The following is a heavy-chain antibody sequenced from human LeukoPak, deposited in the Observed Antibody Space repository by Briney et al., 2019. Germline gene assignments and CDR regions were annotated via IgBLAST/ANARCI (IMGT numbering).Heavy chain of an antibody. Sequence: ASVKVSCKASGYTFTGYYMHWVRQAPGQGLEWMGWISAYNGNTNYAQKFQGRVTMTRDTSTSTAYMELRSLRSDDTAVYYCARDAPVYDSSGNRDAFDIWGQGTMVTVSS. J-gene: IGHJ3*02. V-gene: IGHV1-18*04. CDR1: GYTFTGYY. CDR3: ARDAPVYDSSGNRDAFDI. D-gene: IGHD3-22*01. CDR2: ISAYNGNT.